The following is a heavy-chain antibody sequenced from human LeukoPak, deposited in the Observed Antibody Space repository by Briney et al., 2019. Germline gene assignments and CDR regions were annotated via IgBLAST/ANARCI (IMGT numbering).Heavy chain of an antibody. CDR2: ITDSSTST. Sequence: GGSLRLPCAASGFTFSSSAMSWVRQAPGKGLEWVSAITDSSTSTYYADSVKGRFTISRHNSKNTLYLQMNSLRAEDTAVYYCAKGSSSSRPYYFDYWGQGTLVTVSS. J-gene: IGHJ4*02. CDR3: AKGSSSSRPYYFDY. CDR1: GFTFSSSA. V-gene: IGHV3-23*01. D-gene: IGHD6-13*01.